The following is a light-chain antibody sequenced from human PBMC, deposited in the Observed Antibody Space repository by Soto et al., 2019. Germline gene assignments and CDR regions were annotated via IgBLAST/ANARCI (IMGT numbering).Light chain of an antibody. J-gene: IGLJ2*01. CDR2: TTN. CDR1: RSNIGSNT. Sequence: QPVLTQPPSASGTPGQTVTISCSGSRSNIGSNTLNWYQHLPGTAPQLLISTTNHRPSGVRDRFSASKSGTSASLAISGLQSDDEADYYCAAWDDSLNVVVFGGGTQLTVL. CDR3: AAWDDSLNVVV. V-gene: IGLV1-44*01.